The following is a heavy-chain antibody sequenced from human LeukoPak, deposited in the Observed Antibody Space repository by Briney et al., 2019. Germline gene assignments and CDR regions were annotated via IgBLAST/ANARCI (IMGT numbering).Heavy chain of an antibody. Sequence: SVKVSCKASGGTFSSYAISWVRQAPGQGLEWMGGIIPIFGTANYAQKFQGRVTITADESTSTAYMELSSLRSDDMAVYYCARVVRYSSGPLTDLLPYYFDYWGQGTLVTVSS. V-gene: IGHV1-69*13. J-gene: IGHJ4*02. CDR3: ARVVRYSSGPLTDLLPYYFDY. CDR1: GGTFSSYA. D-gene: IGHD6-19*01. CDR2: IIPIFGTA.